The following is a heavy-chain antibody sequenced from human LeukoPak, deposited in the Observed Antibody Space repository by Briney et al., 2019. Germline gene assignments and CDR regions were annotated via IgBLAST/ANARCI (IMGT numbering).Heavy chain of an antibody. CDR1: GGSISSGSYY. CDR2: IYTSGST. Sequence: PSETLSLTCTVSGGSISSGSYYWSWIRQPAGKGLEWIGRIYTSGSTNYNPSLKSRVTISVDTSKNQFSLKLSSVTAADTAVYYCARGSVAGTGYYFDYWGQGTLATVSS. CDR3: ARGSVAGTGYYFDY. V-gene: IGHV4-61*02. D-gene: IGHD6-19*01. J-gene: IGHJ4*02.